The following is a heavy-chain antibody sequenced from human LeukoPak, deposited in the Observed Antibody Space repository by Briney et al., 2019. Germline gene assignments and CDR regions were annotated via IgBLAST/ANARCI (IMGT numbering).Heavy chain of an antibody. D-gene: IGHD3-10*01. V-gene: IGHV4-59*01. CDR3: ARGLYYGSGSYYYFDY. CDR1: GGSISSYY. J-gene: IGHJ4*02. Sequence: SETLSLTCTVSGGSISSYYWSWIRQPPGKGLEWIGYIYYSRSTNYNPSLKSRVTISVDTSKNQFSLKLSSVTAADTAVYYCARGLYYGSGSYYYFDYWGKGTLVTVSS. CDR2: IYYSRST.